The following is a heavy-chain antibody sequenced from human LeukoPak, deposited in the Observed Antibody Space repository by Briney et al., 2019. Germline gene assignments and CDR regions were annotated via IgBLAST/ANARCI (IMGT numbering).Heavy chain of an antibody. D-gene: IGHD5-12*01. J-gene: IGHJ4*02. CDR1: GFTFSSYA. CDR3: ARTPHPVATRHLDY. V-gene: IGHV3-30-3*01. CDR2: ISYDGSNK. Sequence: GRSLRLPCAASGFTFSSYAMHWVRQAPGKGLEWVAVISYDGSNKYYADSVKGRFTISRDNSKNTLYLQMNSLRAEDTAVYYCARTPHPVATRHLDYWGQGTLVTVSS.